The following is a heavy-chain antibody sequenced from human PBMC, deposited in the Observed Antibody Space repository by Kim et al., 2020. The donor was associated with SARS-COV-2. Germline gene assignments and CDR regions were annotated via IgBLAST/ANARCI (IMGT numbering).Heavy chain of an antibody. CDR3: ARDRSRGWGDAFDI. V-gene: IGHV3-7*01. CDR1: GFTFSSYW. D-gene: IGHD3-16*01. CDR2: IKQDGSEK. Sequence: GGSLRLSCAASGFTFSSYWMSWVRQAPGKGLEWVANIKQDGSEKYYVDSVKGRFTISRDNAKNSLYLQMNSLRAEDTAVYYCARDRSRGWGDAFDIWGQGTMVTVSS. J-gene: IGHJ3*02.